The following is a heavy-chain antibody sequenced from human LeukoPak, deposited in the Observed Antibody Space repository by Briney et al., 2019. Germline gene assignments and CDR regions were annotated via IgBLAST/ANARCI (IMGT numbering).Heavy chain of an antibody. V-gene: IGHV4-4*07. CDR1: GGSISSHY. Sequence: PSETLSLTCTVSGGSISSHYWSWIRQPAGKGLEWIGRIYTSGSTNYNPSLKSRVTKSVDTSKNQFSLKLSSVTAADTALYYCARDATTNYYYYMDVWGKGTTVTVSS. J-gene: IGHJ6*03. CDR2: IYTSGST. D-gene: IGHD4-11*01. CDR3: ARDATTNYYYYMDV.